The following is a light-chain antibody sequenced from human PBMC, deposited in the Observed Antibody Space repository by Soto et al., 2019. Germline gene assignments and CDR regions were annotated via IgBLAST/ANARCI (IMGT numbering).Light chain of an antibody. CDR3: QQYNSYSRT. CDR2: KAS. V-gene: IGKV1-5*03. J-gene: IGKJ1*01. CDR1: QSISSW. Sequence: DIQMTQSPSTLYASVGDRVTITCRASQSISSWLAWYQQKPGKAPKLLIYKASSLESGVPSRFSGSGSGTEFTLTISSLQPDDFATYYCQQYNSYSRTFGQGTQVEIK.